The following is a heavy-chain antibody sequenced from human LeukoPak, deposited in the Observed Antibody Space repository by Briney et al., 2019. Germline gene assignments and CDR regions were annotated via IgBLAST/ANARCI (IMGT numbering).Heavy chain of an antibody. D-gene: IGHD1-14*01. CDR2: IYYSRNT. CDR3: ARLNQGNRFDY. J-gene: IGHJ4*02. V-gene: IGHV4-39*01. CDR1: GGSISSSSLY. Sequence: SETLSLTCTVSGGSISSSSLYWGWLRQPPGKGLEWIGSIYYSRNTFYNPSLKSRVTISVDTSKNQFSLKLSSVTAADTAVYYCARLNQGNRFDYWGQGTLVTVSS.